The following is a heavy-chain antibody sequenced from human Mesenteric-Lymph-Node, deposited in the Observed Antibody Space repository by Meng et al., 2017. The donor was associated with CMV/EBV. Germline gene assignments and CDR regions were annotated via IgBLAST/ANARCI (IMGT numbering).Heavy chain of an antibody. D-gene: IGHD3-10*01. CDR3: AKGNSGSYYKSYFDY. Sequence: GESLKISCAASGFTFSSYSMNWVRQAPGKGLEWVSTISGSGGSTYYADSVKGRFTISRDNSENTLYLQMNSLRAEDAAAYYCAKGNSGSYYKSYFDYWGQGTLVTVSS. V-gene: IGHV3-23*01. CDR1: GFTFSSYS. CDR2: ISGSGGST. J-gene: IGHJ4*02.